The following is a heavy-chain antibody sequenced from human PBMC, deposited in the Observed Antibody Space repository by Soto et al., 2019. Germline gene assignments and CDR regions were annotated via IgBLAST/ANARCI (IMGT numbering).Heavy chain of an antibody. CDR3: AIYLAAGTPLAFYP. V-gene: IGHV4-4*07. J-gene: IGHJ5*01. Sequence: SETPSITCTVSGGSISSYYWSWVRQPAGKGLEWIGRIYTSGSTNYNPSLKSRVTMSVDTSKNQFSLKLSSVTAADTAVYYCAIYLAAGTPLAFYPWGQRTPVTVS. CDR2: IYTSGST. D-gene: IGHD6-13*01. CDR1: GGSISSYY.